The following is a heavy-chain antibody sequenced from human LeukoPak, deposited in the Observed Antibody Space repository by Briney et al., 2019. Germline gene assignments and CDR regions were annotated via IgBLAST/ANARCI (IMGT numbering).Heavy chain of an antibody. Sequence: GGSLRLSCAASGFTFSSYWMHWVRQAPGKGLVRVSRINSDGSSTSYADSVKGRFTISRDNAKNTLYLQMNSLRAEDTAVYYCAKDSLSVTTSEFDYWGQGTLVTVSS. CDR3: AKDSLSVTTSEFDY. D-gene: IGHD4-11*01. V-gene: IGHV3-74*01. CDR2: INSDGSST. J-gene: IGHJ4*02. CDR1: GFTFSSYW.